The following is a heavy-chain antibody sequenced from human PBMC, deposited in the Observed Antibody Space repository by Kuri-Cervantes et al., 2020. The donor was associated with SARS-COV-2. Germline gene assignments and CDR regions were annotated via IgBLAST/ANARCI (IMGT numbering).Heavy chain of an antibody. CDR1: GGSFSGYY. CDR3: ARVGVYYMDV. CDR2: INHSGST. Sequence: GSLRLSCAVYGGSFSGYYWSWIRQPPGKGLEWIGEINHSGSTNYNPSLKSRVTISVDTSKNQFSLKLSSVTAADTAVYYCARVGVYYMDVWGKGTTVTVSS. D-gene: IGHD3-10*01. J-gene: IGHJ6*03. V-gene: IGHV4-34*01.